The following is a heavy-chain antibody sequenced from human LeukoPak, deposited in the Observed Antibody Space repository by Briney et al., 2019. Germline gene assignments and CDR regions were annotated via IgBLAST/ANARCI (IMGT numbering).Heavy chain of an antibody. CDR2: IYYSGST. CDR1: GGSFSSYY. Sequence: PPETLSLTCAVYGGSFSSYYWSWIRQPPGKGLEWIGYIYYSGSTNYNPSLKSRVTISVDTSKNQFSLKLSSVTAADTAVYYCARLTYYYDSSGYYTGGLFDYWGQGTLVTVSS. V-gene: IGHV4-59*01. D-gene: IGHD3-22*01. J-gene: IGHJ4*02. CDR3: ARLTYYYDSSGYYTGGLFDY.